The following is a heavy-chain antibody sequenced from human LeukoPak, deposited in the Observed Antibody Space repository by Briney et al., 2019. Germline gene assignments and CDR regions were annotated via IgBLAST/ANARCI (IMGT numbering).Heavy chain of an antibody. J-gene: IGHJ4*02. CDR1: GFTFSSHW. Sequence: GGSLRLSCTVSGFTFSSHWMSWVRQAPGKGLEWVANINPDGNDKQYVDSVKGRFTISRDNAKNSLYLQMSGLRVEDTAVYYCTRDPRHLDSWGQGTLVTVSS. V-gene: IGHV3-7*01. CDR2: INPDGNDK. CDR3: TRDPRHLDS. D-gene: IGHD6-6*01.